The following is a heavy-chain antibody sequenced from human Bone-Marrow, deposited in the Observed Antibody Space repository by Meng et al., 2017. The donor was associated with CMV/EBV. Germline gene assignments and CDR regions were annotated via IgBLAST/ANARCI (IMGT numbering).Heavy chain of an antibody. V-gene: IGHV4-39*07. CDR3: ARGTYYDFWSGYLRYGMDV. Sequence: SETLSLTCTVSGGSISISSYYWGWIRQPPGKGLEWIGEINHSGSTNYNPSLKSRVTISVDTSKNQFSLKLSSVTAADTAVYYCARGTYYDFWSGYLRYGMDVWGQGTTITSP. CDR1: GGSISISSYY. CDR2: INHSGST. J-gene: IGHJ6*02. D-gene: IGHD3-3*01.